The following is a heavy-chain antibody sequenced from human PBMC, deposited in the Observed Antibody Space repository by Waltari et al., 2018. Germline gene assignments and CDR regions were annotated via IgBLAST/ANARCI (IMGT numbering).Heavy chain of an antibody. CDR1: GGTFSSYA. CDR2: IIPIFGTA. V-gene: IGHV1-69*05. CDR3: ARGGYGILTGSSWDWYFDL. J-gene: IGHJ2*01. D-gene: IGHD3-9*01. Sequence: QVQLVQSGAEVKKPGSSVKVSCKASGGTFSSYAISWVRQAPGQGLEWMGGIIPIFGTANYAQRVKGRFTMTTDESTVTAYMEMRSLRSDDTAVYYCARGGYGILTGSSWDWYFDLWGRGTLVTVSS.